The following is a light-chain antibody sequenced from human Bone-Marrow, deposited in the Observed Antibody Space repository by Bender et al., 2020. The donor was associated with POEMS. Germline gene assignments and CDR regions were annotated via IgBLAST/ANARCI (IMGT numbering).Light chain of an antibody. CDR2: SDN. J-gene: IGLJ1*01. CDR3: VGWDSSLSGYV. V-gene: IGLV1-44*01. Sequence: QSVVTQPPSLSEAPRQRVTISCSGSSSNIGSKTVNWYQQPPGTAPKVLIYSDNQRPSGVPDRFSGSKSGTVASLAISGLRSDDEADYYCVGWDSSLSGYVFGSGTWVTVL. CDR1: SSNIGSKT.